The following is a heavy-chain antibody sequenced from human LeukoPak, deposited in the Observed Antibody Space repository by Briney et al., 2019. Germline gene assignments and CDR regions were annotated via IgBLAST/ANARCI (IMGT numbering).Heavy chain of an antibody. CDR1: GGSISSYY. D-gene: IGHD6-19*01. CDR2: IYTSGST. Sequence: PSETLSLTCTVSGGSISSYYWSWIRQPAGKGLEWIGRIYTSGSTNYNPSLKSRVTISVDTSKNQFSLKLSSATAADTAVYYCARGLAAAAVAGLDYWGQGTLVTVSS. CDR3: ARGLAAAAVAGLDY. J-gene: IGHJ4*02. V-gene: IGHV4-4*07.